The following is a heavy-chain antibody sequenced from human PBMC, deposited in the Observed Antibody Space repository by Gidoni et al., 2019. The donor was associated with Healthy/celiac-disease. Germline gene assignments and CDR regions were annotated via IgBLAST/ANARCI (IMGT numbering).Heavy chain of an antibody. CDR2: IIPIFGTA. CDR3: ARGIGYCSGGSCYLYYYGMDV. V-gene: IGHV1-69*01. Sequence: QVQLVQSGAEVKKPGSSVKVSCKASGGTFSSYAISWVRQAPGQGLEWMGGIIPIFGTANYAQKFQGRVTITADESTSTAYMELSSLRSEDTAVYYCARGIGYCSGGSCYLYYYGMDVWGQGTTVTVSS. J-gene: IGHJ6*02. D-gene: IGHD2-15*01. CDR1: GGTFSSYA.